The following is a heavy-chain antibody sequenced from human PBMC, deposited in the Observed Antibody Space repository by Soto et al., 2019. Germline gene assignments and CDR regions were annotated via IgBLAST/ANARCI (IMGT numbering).Heavy chain of an antibody. V-gene: IGHV1-2*04. J-gene: IGHJ6*03. D-gene: IGHD5-12*01. Sequence: QVQLVQSGAEVKKPGASVTVSCRSSGDTFNDYYIHWVRQAPGQGLEWMGWINPNGGVTKYAQKFQGWVSMTRDTSIRXXXXXXXXXXXXXXXXXXXXXXXXGATATLDYYYFYMDVWGTGTTVTVSS. CDR3: XXXXXGATATLDYYYFYMDV. CDR2: INPNGGVT. CDR1: GDTFNDYY.